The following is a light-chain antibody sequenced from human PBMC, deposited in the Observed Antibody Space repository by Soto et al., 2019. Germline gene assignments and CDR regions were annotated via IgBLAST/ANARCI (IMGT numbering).Light chain of an antibody. V-gene: IGLV2-14*01. CDR1: SSDVGGYNY. CDR2: EVS. Sequence: QSVLTQPGSVSGSPGQSITISCTGTSSDVGGYNYVSWYQQHPGKAPKLMIYEVSNRPSGVSNRFSGSKSGNTASLTISGLQAEDDADYYCSSYTSSSTGVFGTGTKLTV. CDR3: SSYTSSSTGV. J-gene: IGLJ1*01.